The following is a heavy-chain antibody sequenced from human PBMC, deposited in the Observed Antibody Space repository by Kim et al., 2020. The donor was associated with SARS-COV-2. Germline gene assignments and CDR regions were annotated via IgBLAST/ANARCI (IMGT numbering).Heavy chain of an antibody. J-gene: IGHJ6*02. CDR3: AREQRDYGMDV. Sequence: TTSTPSLQSRVTISVDTSKNQFSLKLSSVTAADTAVYYCAREQRDYGMDVWGQGTTVTVSS. V-gene: IGHV4-34*01. CDR2: T. D-gene: IGHD6-25*01.